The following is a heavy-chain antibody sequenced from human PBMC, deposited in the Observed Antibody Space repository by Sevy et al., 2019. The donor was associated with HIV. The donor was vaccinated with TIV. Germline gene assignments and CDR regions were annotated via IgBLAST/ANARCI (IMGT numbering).Heavy chain of an antibody. Sequence: GESLKISCKGSGYRFSDYWIAWVRHMPGKGLEWMGIIYPGDSDSRYSPSFQGQVTISADKSINTAYLPWRKLKASDTARYYCARGASGTLPAFYYYGWDVWGQGTTVTVSS. CDR2: IYPGDSDS. J-gene: IGHJ6*02. V-gene: IGHV5-51*01. CDR1: GYRFSDYW. CDR3: ARGASGTLPAFYYYGWDV. D-gene: IGHD1-1*01.